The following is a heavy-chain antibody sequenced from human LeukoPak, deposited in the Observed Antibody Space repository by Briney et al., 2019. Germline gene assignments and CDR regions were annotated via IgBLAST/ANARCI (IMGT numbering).Heavy chain of an antibody. V-gene: IGHV4-59*12. J-gene: IGHJ1*01. D-gene: IGHD3-22*01. Sequence: PSETLSLTCNVSGGSINSYYWGWIRQPPGKRLELIGYIYYSGRTNYNPSLKSRVTISVDTSTNQISLKLASVTAADTAVYFCARGTTKGYYYDSSAYYTKWGQGTLVTVSS. CDR3: ARGTTKGYYYDSSAYYTK. CDR2: IYYSGRT. CDR1: GGSINSYY.